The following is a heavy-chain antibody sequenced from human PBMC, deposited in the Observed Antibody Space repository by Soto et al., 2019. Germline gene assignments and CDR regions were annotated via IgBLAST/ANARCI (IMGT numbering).Heavy chain of an antibody. CDR3: AKFISSSPYYGMDV. CDR1: GFTFSSYA. J-gene: IGHJ6*02. Sequence: PGGSLRLSCAASGFTFSSYAMSWVRQAPGKGLEWVSAISGSGGSTYYADSVKGRFTISRDNSKNTLYLQMNSLRAEDTAVYYCAKFISSSPYYGMDVWGQGTTATVSS. D-gene: IGHD6-13*01. CDR2: ISGSGGST. V-gene: IGHV3-23*01.